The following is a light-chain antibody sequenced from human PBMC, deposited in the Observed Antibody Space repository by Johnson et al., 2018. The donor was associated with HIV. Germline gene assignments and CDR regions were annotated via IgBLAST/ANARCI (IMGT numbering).Light chain of an antibody. CDR2: ENN. J-gene: IGLJ1*01. CDR3: GTWHSSLSSGFYV. V-gene: IGLV1-51*02. CDR1: SSNIGNNY. Sequence: QPVLTQPPSVSAAPGQKVTISCSGSSSNIGNNYVSWYQQLPGTAPKLLIYENNKRPSWIPDRFSGSKSGTSATLGITGLQRGDEADYYCGTWHSSLSSGFYVFGAGTKVTVL.